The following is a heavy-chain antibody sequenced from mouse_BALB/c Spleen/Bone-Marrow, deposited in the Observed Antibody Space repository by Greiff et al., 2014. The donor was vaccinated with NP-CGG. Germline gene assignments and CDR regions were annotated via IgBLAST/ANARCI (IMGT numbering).Heavy chain of an antibody. J-gene: IGHJ3*01. CDR2: IDPANGIT. V-gene: IGHV14-3*02. CDR3: APYYYGSSQFAY. CDR1: GFNIKDTY. Sequence: VQLKESGAELVKPGASVKLSCTASGFNIKDTYMHWVKQRPEQGLEWIGRIDPANGITKYDPKFQGKSTITADTSSNTAYLQLMNLASEDTAVYYSAPYYYGSSQFAYWGQGTLVTVSA. D-gene: IGHD1-1*01.